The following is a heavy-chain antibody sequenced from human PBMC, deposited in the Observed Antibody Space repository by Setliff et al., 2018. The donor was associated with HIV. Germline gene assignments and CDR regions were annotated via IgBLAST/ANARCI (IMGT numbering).Heavy chain of an antibody. V-gene: IGHV4-61*01. CDR3: GRQVPVPGVAVTPIDY. Sequence: SETLSLTCTVSGGSISSGSYYWTWLRQFPGKGLEWIGFIFYTGSTTYNPSLNSRVTISVDTSKNQFSLKLSSVTAADTAVYYCGRQVPVPGVAVTPIDYWGQGTLVTVSS. CDR2: IFYTGST. J-gene: IGHJ4*02. D-gene: IGHD3-22*01. CDR1: GGSISSGSYY.